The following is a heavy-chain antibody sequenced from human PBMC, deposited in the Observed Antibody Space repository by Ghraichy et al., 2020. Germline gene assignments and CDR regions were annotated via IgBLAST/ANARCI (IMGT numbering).Heavy chain of an antibody. J-gene: IGHJ6*02. CDR3: ARDRAPDEKFGSAWWTNHYYYGMDV. CDR1: GFIFSSYS. Sequence: GGSLRLSCAASGFIFSSYSINWVRQAPGKGLEWVSSISSSSTYIYYADSVKGRFTISRDNAKNSVYLQMNSLRAEDTAVYYCARDRAPDEKFGSAWWTNHYYYGMDVWGQGTTVTVSS. D-gene: IGHD6-19*01. CDR2: ISSSSTYI. V-gene: IGHV3-21*01.